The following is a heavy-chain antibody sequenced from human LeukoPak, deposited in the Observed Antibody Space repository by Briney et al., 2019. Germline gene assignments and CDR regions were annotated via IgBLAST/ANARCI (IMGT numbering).Heavy chain of an antibody. CDR2: IYYSGST. V-gene: IGHV4-59*01. CDR1: GGSISSYY. Sequence: PSEILSLTCTVSGGSISSYYWSWIRQPPGKGLEWVGYIYYSGSTNYNPSLKSRVTISVDTSKNQFSLKLSSVTAADTAVYYCARMPGDADAFDIWGQGTMVTVSS. D-gene: IGHD7-27*01. J-gene: IGHJ3*02. CDR3: ARMPGDADAFDI.